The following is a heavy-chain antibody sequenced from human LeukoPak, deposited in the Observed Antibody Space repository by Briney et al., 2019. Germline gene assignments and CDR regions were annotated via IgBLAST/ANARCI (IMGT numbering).Heavy chain of an antibody. V-gene: IGHV3-23*01. CDR3: AKSKFRAMVTTFDY. D-gene: IGHD5-18*01. J-gene: IGHJ4*02. Sequence: GGSLRLSCAASGFTFSSYAMSWVRQAPGKGLEWVSAISGSGGSTYYADSVKGRFTIPRDNSKNTLYLQMNSLRAEDTAVYYCAKSKFRAMVTTFDYWGQGTLVTVSS. CDR1: GFTFSSYA. CDR2: ISGSGGST.